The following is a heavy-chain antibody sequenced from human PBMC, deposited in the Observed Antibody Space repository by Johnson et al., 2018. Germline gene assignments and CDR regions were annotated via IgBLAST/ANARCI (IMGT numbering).Heavy chain of an antibody. J-gene: IGHJ3*02. CDR1: GFTFSRFW. V-gene: IGHV3-7*01. CDR3: TGDYGRLWAFDI. CDR2: IKDDGGQT. D-gene: IGHD3-10*01. Sequence: EVQLVESGGGLVQPGGSLRLSCVASGFTFSRFWMSWVRQAPGKGLEWVATIKDDGGQTYYVDSVRGRLIISRDNAKNSLYLQMNSLRADDTAVYYCTGDYGRLWAFDIWGQGTMVTVSS.